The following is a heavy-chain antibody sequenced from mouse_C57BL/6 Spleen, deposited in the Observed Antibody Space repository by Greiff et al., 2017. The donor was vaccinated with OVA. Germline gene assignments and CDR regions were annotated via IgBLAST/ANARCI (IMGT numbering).Heavy chain of an antibody. CDR2: IDPSDSYT. J-gene: IGHJ3*01. V-gene: IGHV1-69*01. CDR1: GYTFTSYW. D-gene: IGHD3-2*02. CDR3: ARSSSGYVWFAY. Sequence: QVQLQQPGAELVMPGASVKLSCKASGYTFTSYWMHWVKQRPGQGLEWIGEIDPSDSYTNYNQKFKGKSTLTVDKSSSTAYMQLSSLTSEDSAVYYCARSSSGYVWFAYWGQGTLVTVSA.